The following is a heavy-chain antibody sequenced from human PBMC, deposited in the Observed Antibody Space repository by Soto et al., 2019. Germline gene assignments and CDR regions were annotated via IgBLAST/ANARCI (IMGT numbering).Heavy chain of an antibody. CDR1: GGSISSYY. D-gene: IGHD3-10*01. CDR2: IDYSGST. V-gene: IGHV4-59*08. J-gene: IGHJ4*02. Sequence: SETLSLTCTVSGGSISSYYWSWIRKPPGKGLEWIGYIDYSGSTNYNPSLQSRVTILVDTSKNQFSLKLSSVTAADTAVYYCARYYYGSGSYATSADYWGQGSLVTVSS. CDR3: ARYYYGSGSYATSADY.